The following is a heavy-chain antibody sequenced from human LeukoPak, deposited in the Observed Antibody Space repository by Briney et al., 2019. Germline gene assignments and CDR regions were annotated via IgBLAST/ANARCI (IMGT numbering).Heavy chain of an antibody. CDR2: IYTGGNT. V-gene: IGHV3-53*01. J-gene: IGHJ4*02. CDR3: AGGRGVGY. CDR1: GFTVSNNY. D-gene: IGHD3-10*01. Sequence: PGGSLRPSCAASGFTVSNNYMSWVRQAPGKGLEWVSVIYTGGNTYYADSVKGRFTISRDNSKNTLYLQMNSLRAEDTAVYYCAGGRGVGYWGQGTLVTVSS.